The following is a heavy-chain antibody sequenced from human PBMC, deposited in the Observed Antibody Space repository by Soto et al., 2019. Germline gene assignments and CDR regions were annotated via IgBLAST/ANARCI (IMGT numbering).Heavy chain of an antibody. Sequence: SETLSLTCTVSGGSISSYYWSWIRQPPGKGLEWIGYIYYSGSTNYNPSLKSRVTISVDTSKNQFSLKLSSVTAADTAVYYCARVVVVAAFDAFDIWGQGTMVTVSS. D-gene: IGHD2-15*01. CDR3: ARVVVVAAFDAFDI. V-gene: IGHV4-59*01. CDR1: GGSISSYY. CDR2: IYYSGST. J-gene: IGHJ3*02.